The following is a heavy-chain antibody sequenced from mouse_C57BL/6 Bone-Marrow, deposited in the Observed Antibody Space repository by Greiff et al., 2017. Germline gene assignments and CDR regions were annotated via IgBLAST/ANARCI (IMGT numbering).Heavy chain of an antibody. V-gene: IGHV1-39*01. Sequence: EVKLVESGPELVKPGASVKISCKASGYSFTDYNMNWVKQSNGKSLEWIGVINPNYGTTSYNQKFKGKATLTVDQSSSTAYMQLNSLTSEDSAVYYCARRAYDGYYRYWYFDVWGTGTTVTVSS. D-gene: IGHD2-3*01. CDR1: GYSFTDYN. CDR2: INPNYGTT. J-gene: IGHJ1*03. CDR3: ARRAYDGYYRYWYFDV.